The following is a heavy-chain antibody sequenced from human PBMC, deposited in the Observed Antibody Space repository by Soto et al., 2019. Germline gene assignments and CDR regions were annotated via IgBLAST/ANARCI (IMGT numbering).Heavy chain of an antibody. Sequence: VGSLRLSCAASGFSFRSYWMHWVRQAPGKGLVWVSRINHDGTITNYADSVKGRFTISGDNANNTVYLQMNSLGAEDTALYYCVREPWAFSGTWYDYWGQGTLVTVSS. CDR2: INHDGTIT. CDR1: GFSFRSYW. V-gene: IGHV3-74*01. D-gene: IGHD6-13*01. J-gene: IGHJ4*02. CDR3: VREPWAFSGTWYDY.